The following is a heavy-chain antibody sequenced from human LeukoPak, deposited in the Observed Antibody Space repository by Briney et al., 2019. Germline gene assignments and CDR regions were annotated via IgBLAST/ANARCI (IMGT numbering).Heavy chain of an antibody. V-gene: IGHV3-74*01. J-gene: IGHJ5*02. CDR2: INSDGSST. CDR1: GFTFSRYW. D-gene: IGHD3-3*01. CDR3: ASRSGVFNWFNP. Sequence: GGSLRLSCAASGFTFSRYWMHWVRQAPGKGLLWISRINSDGSSTNYADSEKGRFTISRDNAKNMLHLQMNSLRDEDMAVYYCASRSGVFNWFNPWGQGTLVTVSS.